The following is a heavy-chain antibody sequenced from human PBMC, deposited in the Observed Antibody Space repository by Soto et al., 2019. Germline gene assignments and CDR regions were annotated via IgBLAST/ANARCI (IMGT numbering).Heavy chain of an antibody. V-gene: IGHV4-59*01. J-gene: IGHJ3*02. D-gene: IGHD6-19*01. CDR2: IYYSGST. Sequence: PSETLSLTCTVSGGSININYWSWIRQPPGKGLEWIGYIYYSGSTNYNPSLKSRVTISLDTSKNQFSLKLSSVTAADTAVYYCARPGWRNAPYDAFDIWSQGTMVTVSS. CDR3: ARPGWRNAPYDAFDI. CDR1: GGSININY.